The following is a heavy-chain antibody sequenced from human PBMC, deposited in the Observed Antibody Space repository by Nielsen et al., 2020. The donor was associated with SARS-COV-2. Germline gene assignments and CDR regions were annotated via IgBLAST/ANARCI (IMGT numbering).Heavy chain of an antibody. D-gene: IGHD6-13*01. CDR1: GYTFTSYA. V-gene: IGHV1-3*01. Sequence: ASVKVSCKASGYTFTSYAMHWVRQAPGQRLEWMGWINAGNGNTKYSQKFQGRVTITRDTSASTAYMELSSLRSEDTAVYYCARGLPGIAAAFLLWGQGTLVTVSS. J-gene: IGHJ4*02. CDR3: ARGLPGIAAAFLL. CDR2: INAGNGNT.